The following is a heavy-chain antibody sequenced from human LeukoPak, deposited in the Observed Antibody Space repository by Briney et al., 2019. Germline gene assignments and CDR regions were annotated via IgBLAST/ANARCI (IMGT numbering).Heavy chain of an antibody. J-gene: IGHJ4*02. CDR3: ARDFGTTGWHTFDY. CDR1: GDSVSSKNGA. V-gene: IGHV6-1*01. Sequence: SQTLSLTCVVSGDSVSSKNGAWNWIRQSPSRGLEWLGRTYYRSKWYNNYAESMEGRMTISQDTSKNQYSLHLNSVTPDDTAVYYCARDFGTTGWHTFDYWGQGTLVTVSS. CDR2: TYYRSKWYN. D-gene: IGHD6-19*01.